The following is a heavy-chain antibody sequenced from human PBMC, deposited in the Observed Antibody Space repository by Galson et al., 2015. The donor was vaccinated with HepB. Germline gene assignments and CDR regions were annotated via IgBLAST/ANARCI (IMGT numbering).Heavy chain of an antibody. CDR2: ISYDGSNK. CDR3: ARDSSGWSPGYFYYYMDV. V-gene: IGHV3-30-3*01. D-gene: IGHD6-19*01. J-gene: IGHJ6*03. Sequence: SLRLSCAASGFTFSSYAMHWVRQAPGKGLEWVAVISYDGSNKYYADSVKGRFTISRDNSKNTLYLQMNSLRAEDTAVYYCARDSSGWSPGYFYYYMDVWGKGTTVTVSS. CDR1: GFTFSSYA.